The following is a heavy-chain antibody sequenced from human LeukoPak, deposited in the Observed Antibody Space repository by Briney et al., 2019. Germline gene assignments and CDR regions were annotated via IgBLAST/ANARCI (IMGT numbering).Heavy chain of an antibody. Sequence: GGSPRLSCAASGFTFSSYSMNWVRQAPGKGLEWVSSISSSSSYIYYADSVKGRFTISRDNSKNTLYLQMNSLRAEDTAVYYCAGLVGANGMDVWGQGTTVTVSS. CDR1: GFTFSSYS. V-gene: IGHV3-21*01. J-gene: IGHJ6*02. CDR3: AGLVGANGMDV. CDR2: ISSSSSYI. D-gene: IGHD1-26*01.